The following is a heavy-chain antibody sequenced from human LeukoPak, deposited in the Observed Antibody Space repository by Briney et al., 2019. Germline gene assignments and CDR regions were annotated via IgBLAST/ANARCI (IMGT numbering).Heavy chain of an antibody. CDR1: GGSISSYY. V-gene: IGHV4-4*07. CDR2: IYTSGST. CDR3: ARGGDYYDSSGYCNY. D-gene: IGHD3-22*01. J-gene: IGHJ4*02. Sequence: SEILSLTCTVSGGSISSYYWSWIRQPAGKGLEWNGRIYTSGSTNYNPSLRSRVTMSVDTSKNQFSLKLSSVTAADTAVYYCARGGDYYDSSGYCNYWGQGTLVTVFS.